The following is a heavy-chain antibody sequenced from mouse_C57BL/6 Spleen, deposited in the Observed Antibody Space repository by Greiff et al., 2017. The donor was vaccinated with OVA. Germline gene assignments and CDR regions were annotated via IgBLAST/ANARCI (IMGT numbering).Heavy chain of an antibody. CDR3: AREDYDWFAC. Sequence: EVHLVESGGGLVKPGGSLKLSCAASGFTFSDYGMHWVRQAPEKGLEWVAYISSGSSTIYYADTVKGRFTISRDSAKNTLFLQMTSLRSEDTAMYYCAREDYDWFACWGQGTLVTVSA. CDR2: ISSGSSTI. D-gene: IGHD2-4*01. V-gene: IGHV5-17*01. CDR1: GFTFSDYG. J-gene: IGHJ3*01.